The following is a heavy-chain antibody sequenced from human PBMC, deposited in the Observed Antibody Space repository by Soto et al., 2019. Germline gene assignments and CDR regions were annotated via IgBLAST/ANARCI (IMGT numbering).Heavy chain of an antibody. J-gene: IGHJ4*02. CDR3: ARALSYHDVLTGRGWVFYFDY. V-gene: IGHV4-59*01. Sequence: QVRLQESGPGLVKPSETLSLTCAVSGGSISSYYWSWIRQPPGRGLEWIGDIYYSGNTNYTPSLKSQVTTAVDRSKSQFSLEVKSVTAADTAVYYCARALSYHDVLTGRGWVFYFDYWGQGTLVTVPS. CDR2: IYYSGNT. D-gene: IGHD3-9*01. CDR1: GGSISSYY.